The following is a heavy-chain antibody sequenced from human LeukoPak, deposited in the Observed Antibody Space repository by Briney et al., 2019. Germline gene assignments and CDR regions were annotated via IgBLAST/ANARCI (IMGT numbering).Heavy chain of an antibody. D-gene: IGHD2-2*01. V-gene: IGHV4-39*07. CDR2: FIYGGST. J-gene: IGHJ4*02. CDR1: GGSISSSTYY. Sequence: SETLSLTCTVSGGSISSSTYYWGWLRQSPGQGLEWIGSFIYGGSTFYNPSLKGRVTISVDASSNQFSLKLYSVTAADTAVYYCAREIKSRSSSLFWGLGALVTVSS. CDR3: AREIKSRSSSLF.